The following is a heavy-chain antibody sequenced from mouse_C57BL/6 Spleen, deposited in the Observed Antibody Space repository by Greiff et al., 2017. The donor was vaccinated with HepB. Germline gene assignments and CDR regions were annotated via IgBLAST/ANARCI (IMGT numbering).Heavy chain of an antibody. D-gene: IGHD2-12*01. Sequence: QVQLQQPGAELARPGASVKLSCKASGYTFTSYWMHWVKQRPVQGLEWIGNIYPADSDTHYNQKFKDKATLTADKSSSTAYMELSSLTSEDSAVYYCARGSSYVVFDYWGQGTTVTVSS. J-gene: IGHJ2*01. V-gene: IGHV1-52*01. CDR3: ARGSSYVVFDY. CDR1: GYTFTSYW. CDR2: IYPADSDT.